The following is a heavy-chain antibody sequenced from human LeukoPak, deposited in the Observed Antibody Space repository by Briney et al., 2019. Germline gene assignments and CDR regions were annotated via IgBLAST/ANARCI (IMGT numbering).Heavy chain of an antibody. D-gene: IGHD3-10*01. J-gene: IGHJ4*02. V-gene: IGHV1-8*01. CDR1: GYTFTSYD. CDR2: MNPNSGNT. CDR3: ARVVRGVSRNGNKNYYFDY. Sequence: ASVKVSCKASGYTFTSYDINWVRQATGQGLEWMGWMNPNSGNTGYAQKFQGRVTMTRNTSISTAYMELNSLRSEDTAVYYCARVVRGVSRNGNKNYYFDYWGQGTLVTVSS.